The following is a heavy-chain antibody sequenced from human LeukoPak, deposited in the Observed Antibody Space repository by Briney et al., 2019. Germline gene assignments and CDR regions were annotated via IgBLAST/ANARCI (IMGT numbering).Heavy chain of an antibody. Sequence: SETLSLTCTVSGGSMSPYYWSWIRQTPGKGLEWIGYTFTSGGTNYNPSLKSRVTISVDTSKNQFSLKLSSVTAADTAVYYCARHLGDFWSGYPFDYWGQGTLVTVSS. D-gene: IGHD3-3*01. V-gene: IGHV4-4*09. CDR1: GGSMSPYY. CDR3: ARHLGDFWSGYPFDY. CDR2: TFTSGGT. J-gene: IGHJ4*02.